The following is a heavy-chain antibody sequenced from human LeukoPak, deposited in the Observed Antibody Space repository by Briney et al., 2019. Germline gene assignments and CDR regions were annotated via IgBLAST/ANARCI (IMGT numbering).Heavy chain of an antibody. D-gene: IGHD3-22*01. V-gene: IGHV1-69*13. Sequence: ASVKVSCKASGGTFSSYAISWVRQAPGQGLEWMGGVIPIFGTANYAQKFQGRVTITADESTSTAYMELSSLRSEDTAVYYCARGDYDINLSFDYWGQGTLVTVSS. CDR1: GGTFSSYA. CDR2: VIPIFGTA. J-gene: IGHJ4*02. CDR3: ARGDYDINLSFDY.